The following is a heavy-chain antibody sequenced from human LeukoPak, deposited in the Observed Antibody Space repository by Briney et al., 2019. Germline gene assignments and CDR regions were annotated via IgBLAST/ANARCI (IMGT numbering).Heavy chain of an antibody. V-gene: IGHV3-23*01. D-gene: IGHD3-10*01. J-gene: IGHJ3*02. CDR3: AKDLRSYYNVNAFDI. CDR2: ISGSGGST. CDR1: GFTFSSYA. Sequence: GGSLRLSRAASGFTFSSYAMSWVRQAPGKGLEWVSAISGSGGSTYYADSVKGRFTISRDNSKNTLYLQMNSLRAEDTAVYYCAKDLRSYYNVNAFDIWGQGTMVTVSS.